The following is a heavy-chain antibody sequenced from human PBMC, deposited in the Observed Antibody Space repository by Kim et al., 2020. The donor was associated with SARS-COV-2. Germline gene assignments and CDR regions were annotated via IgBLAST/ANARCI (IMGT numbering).Heavy chain of an antibody. CDR3: ARDGVGTTEFDY. Sequence: YYADSVKGRFTISRDNARNSLSLQMNSLTDEDTAVYYCARDGVGTTEFDYWGQGTLVTVSS. D-gene: IGHD1-26*01. V-gene: IGHV3-48*02. J-gene: IGHJ4*02.